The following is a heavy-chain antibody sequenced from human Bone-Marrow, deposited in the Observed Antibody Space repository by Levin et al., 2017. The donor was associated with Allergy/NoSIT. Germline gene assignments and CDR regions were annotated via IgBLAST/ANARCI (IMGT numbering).Heavy chain of an antibody. J-gene: IGHJ4*01. CDR2: LYWDDDD. D-gene: IGHD6-19*01. CDR3: AHSRKVYTSGYYYFDY. V-gene: IGHV2-5*02. CDR1: GFSLSTSGVG. Sequence: ESGPTLVKPTQTLTLTCTFSGFSLSTSGVGVGWVRQPPGKALEWLALLYWDDDDRYSPSLKSRLTITKDTSKNQVVLIMTHMDPVDTATYYCAHSRKVYTSGYYYFDYWGQGTLVTVSS.